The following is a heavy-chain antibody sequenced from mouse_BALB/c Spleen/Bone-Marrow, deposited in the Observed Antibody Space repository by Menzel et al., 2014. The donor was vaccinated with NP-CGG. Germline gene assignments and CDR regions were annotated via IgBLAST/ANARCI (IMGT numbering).Heavy chain of an antibody. CDR1: GSTFTNYT. V-gene: IGHV1-4*01. CDR3: ARGHYGSSYSAVDY. D-gene: IGHD1-1*01. J-gene: IGHJ4*01. Sequence: VQLQQSGAELARPGASVQMSRKASGSTFTNYTMHWIKQRPGQGLERIGYINPSSGYTNYNQKFKVKATLTADKSSSTAYMQLSSLTSEASAVYYCARGHYGSSYSAVDYWGQGTSVTVSS. CDR2: INPSSGYT.